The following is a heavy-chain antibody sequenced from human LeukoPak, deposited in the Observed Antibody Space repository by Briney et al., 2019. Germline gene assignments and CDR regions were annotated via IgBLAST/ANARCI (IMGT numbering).Heavy chain of an antibody. V-gene: IGHV1-18*01. D-gene: IGHD3-22*01. Sequence: ASVKVSCKASGYTFTSYGISWVRQAPGQGLEWMGWTSAYNGNTNYAQKLQGRVTMTTDTSTSTAYMELRSLRSDDTAVYYCAREGYYYDSSGYLLGDFFDYWGQGTLVTVSS. CDR2: TSAYNGNT. CDR3: AREGYYYDSSGYLLGDFFDY. CDR1: GYTFTSYG. J-gene: IGHJ4*02.